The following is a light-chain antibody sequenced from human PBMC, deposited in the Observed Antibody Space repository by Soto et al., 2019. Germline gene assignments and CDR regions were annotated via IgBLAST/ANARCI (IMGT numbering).Light chain of an antibody. Sequence: QSALTQPASVSGSPGQSINISCTGTSSDVGGYDYVSWYQQHPGKAPKLMIYDVTNRPSGVSNRFSGSKSGKTASLTISGLQAEDEADYYCISYASINTYVFGTGTKLTVL. V-gene: IGLV2-14*01. CDR2: DVT. CDR3: ISYASINTYV. CDR1: SSDVGGYDY. J-gene: IGLJ1*01.